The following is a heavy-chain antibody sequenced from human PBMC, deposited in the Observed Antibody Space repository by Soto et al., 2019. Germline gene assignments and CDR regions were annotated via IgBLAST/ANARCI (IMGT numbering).Heavy chain of an antibody. J-gene: IGHJ4*02. CDR2: IKSKTDGGTT. Sequence: GGSLILSCAASGFTFSNAWMSWVRQAPGKGLEWVGRIKSKTDGGTTDYAAPVKGRFTISRDDSKNTLYLQMNSLKTEDTAVYYCTTEGNYYDSSGYYYFDYWGQGTLVTVSS. CDR1: GFTFSNAW. V-gene: IGHV3-15*01. CDR3: TTEGNYYDSSGYYYFDY. D-gene: IGHD3-22*01.